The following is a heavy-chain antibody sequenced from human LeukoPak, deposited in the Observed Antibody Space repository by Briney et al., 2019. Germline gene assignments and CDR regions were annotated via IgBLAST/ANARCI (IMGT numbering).Heavy chain of an antibody. CDR1: GFTFSSYA. CDR2: ISYDGSNK. CDR3: ATAPTLTYYYDSSGYYLDY. D-gene: IGHD3-22*01. J-gene: IGHJ4*02. V-gene: IGHV3-30*04. Sequence: GRSLRLSCAASGFTFSSYAMHWVRQAPGKGLEWVAVISYDGSNKYYADSVKGRFTISRDNSKNTLYLQMNSLRAEDTAVYYCATAPTLTYYYDSSGYYLDYWGQGTLGTVSS.